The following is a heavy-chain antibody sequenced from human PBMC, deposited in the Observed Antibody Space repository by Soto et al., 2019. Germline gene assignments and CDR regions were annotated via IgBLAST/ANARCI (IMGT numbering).Heavy chain of an antibody. CDR3: ARVIMIFVVANLGSYFDD. CDR1: GYTFSTFG. CDR2: IRPSNGQT. J-gene: IGHJ4*02. D-gene: IGHD3-3*01. Sequence: QVQLVQSGTEVKKPGASVKVSCKASGYTFSTFGLSWVRQAPGQGLEWMGWIRPSNGQTIYAQNFHGRVTMNTDTSTATAQMELKSLISDDTAVYYCARVIMIFVVANLGSYFDDWGQGTRVTVAA. V-gene: IGHV1-18*01.